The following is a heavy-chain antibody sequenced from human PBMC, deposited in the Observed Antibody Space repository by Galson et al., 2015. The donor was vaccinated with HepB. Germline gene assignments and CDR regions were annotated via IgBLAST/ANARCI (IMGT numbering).Heavy chain of an antibody. CDR1: GGTFSSYA. CDR3: ARGDHYYDSSGYYHRWFDP. Sequence: SVKVSCKASGGTFSSYAISWVRQAPGQGLEWMGRIIPILGIANYAQKFQGRVTITADKSTSTAYMELSSLRSEDTAVYYCARGDHYYDSSGYYHRWFDPWGQGTLVTVSS. J-gene: IGHJ5*02. V-gene: IGHV1-69*04. D-gene: IGHD3-22*01. CDR2: IIPILGIA.